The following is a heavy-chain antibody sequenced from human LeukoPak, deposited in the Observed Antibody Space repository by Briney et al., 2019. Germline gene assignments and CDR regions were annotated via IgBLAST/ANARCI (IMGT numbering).Heavy chain of an antibody. Sequence: PSQTLSLTCTVSGGSISSGSYYWSWIRQPAGKGLEWIGRIYTSASTNYNPSLKRRVTISVDTSKNQFSLKLSSVTAADTAVYYCARDMERDYYDSSGYYPDAFDIWGQGTMVTVSS. CDR2: IYTSAST. D-gene: IGHD3-22*01. CDR1: GGSISSGSYY. J-gene: IGHJ3*02. CDR3: ARDMERDYYDSSGYYPDAFDI. V-gene: IGHV4-61*02.